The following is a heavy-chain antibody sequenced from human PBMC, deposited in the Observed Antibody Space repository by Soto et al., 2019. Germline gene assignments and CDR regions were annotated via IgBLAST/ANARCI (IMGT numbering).Heavy chain of an antibody. CDR3: VAGSPFEY. CDR1: GFIFGDPW. D-gene: IGHD1-26*01. Sequence: DVQLEESGGAWVRPGRSLRLSSAGSGFIFGDPWLSWVREAPGKGQEWVGRVKRKSDGETTDYAAPVKGRFTISRDDSKPTVYLQMNSLKIEDTGIYYCVAGSPFEYWGQGTLVTVSS. CDR2: VKRKSDGETT. V-gene: IGHV3-15*02. J-gene: IGHJ4*02.